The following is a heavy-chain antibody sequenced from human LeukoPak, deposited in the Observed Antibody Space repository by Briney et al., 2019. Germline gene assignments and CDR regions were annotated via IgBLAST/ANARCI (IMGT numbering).Heavy chain of an antibody. CDR1: GYTFTDYY. V-gene: IGHV1-2*02. CDR2: VNPNSGDI. D-gene: IGHD6-13*01. CDR3: ALLFSSTWYRFDS. Sequence: ASVKVSCKASGYTFTDYYMHWVQQAPGQGLEWMGWVNPNSGDIIYVHKFQGRVTMTSDTSISTAYMDLSRVRSDDTAVYYCALLFSSTWYRFDSWGQGTLVTVSS. J-gene: IGHJ4*02.